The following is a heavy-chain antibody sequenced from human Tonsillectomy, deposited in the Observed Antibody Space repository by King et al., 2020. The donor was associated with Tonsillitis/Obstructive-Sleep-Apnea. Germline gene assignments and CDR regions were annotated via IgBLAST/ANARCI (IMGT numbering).Heavy chain of an antibody. CDR3: AKGGGGLQALDY. V-gene: IGHV3-43*02. J-gene: IGHJ4*02. CDR1: GFTFDDYA. Sequence: VQLVESGGGVVQPGGSLRLSCAASGFTFDDYAMHWVRQAPGKGLEWVSLISGDGGSTYYADSVKGRFTISRDNSKNSLYLQMNSLRTEDPAMYYCAKGGGGLQALDYWGQGTLVTVSS. CDR2: ISGDGGST. D-gene: IGHD6-25*01.